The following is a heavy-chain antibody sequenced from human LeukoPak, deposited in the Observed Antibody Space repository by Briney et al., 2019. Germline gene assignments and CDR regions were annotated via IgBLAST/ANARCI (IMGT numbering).Heavy chain of an antibody. CDR1: GGSISSGGYY. CDR2: IYYSGHT. CDR3: ARLTLYDSRGYRSSHFRY. V-gene: IGHV4-31*03. J-gene: IGHJ4*01. D-gene: IGHD3-22*01. Sequence: SETLSLTCTVSGGSISSGGYYWIWIRQHPGKGLEWIGYIYYSGHTYYNPSLESRVTISVDTSMNQFSLKLSSVTAADTAVYYCARLTLYDSRGYRSSHFRYWGPRTLVTVSS.